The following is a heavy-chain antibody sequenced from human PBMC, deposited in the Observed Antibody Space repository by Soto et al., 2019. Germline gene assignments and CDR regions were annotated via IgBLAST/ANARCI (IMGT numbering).Heavy chain of an antibody. D-gene: IGHD3-16*01. V-gene: IGHV3-23*01. CDR2: ISGSGGST. Sequence: FSSYAMSWVRQAPGKGLEWVSAISGSGGSTYYADSVKGRFTISRDNSKNTLYLQMNSLRAEDTAVCYCAKGNDYVWGSSRNWFDPWGQGTLVTVSS. CDR1: FSSYA. CDR3: AKGNDYVWGSSRNWFDP. J-gene: IGHJ5*02.